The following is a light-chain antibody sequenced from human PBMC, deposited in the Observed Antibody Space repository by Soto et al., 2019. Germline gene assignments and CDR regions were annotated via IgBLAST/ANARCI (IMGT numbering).Light chain of an antibody. CDR3: SSYTSSSTLVV. CDR2: DVS. V-gene: IGLV2-14*03. J-gene: IGLJ2*01. Sequence: QSVLTQPASVSGSPGQSITISCTGTSSDVGAYNFVSWYQQHPGKVPKLMIYDVSNRPSGVSNRFSGSKSGNTASLTISGLQAEDEADYYCSSYTSSSTLVVFGGGTKLTVL. CDR1: SSDVGAYNF.